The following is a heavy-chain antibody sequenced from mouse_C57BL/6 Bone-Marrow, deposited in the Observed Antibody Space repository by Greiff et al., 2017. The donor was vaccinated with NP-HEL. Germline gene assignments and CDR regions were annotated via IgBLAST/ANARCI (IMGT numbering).Heavy chain of an antibody. CDR3: ARFYYYGSSYDYYAMDY. Sequence: VQLQQPGAELVKSGASVKMSCKASGYTFTSYWITWVKQRPGQGLEWIGDIYPGSGSTNYNEKFKSKATLTVDTSSSTAYMQLSSLTSEDSAVYYCARFYYYGSSYDYYAMDYWGQGTSVTVSS. CDR2: IYPGSGST. V-gene: IGHV1-55*01. J-gene: IGHJ4*01. CDR1: GYTFTSYW. D-gene: IGHD1-1*01.